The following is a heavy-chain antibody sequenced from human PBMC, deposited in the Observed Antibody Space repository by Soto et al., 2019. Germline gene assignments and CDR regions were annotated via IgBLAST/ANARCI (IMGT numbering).Heavy chain of an antibody. J-gene: IGHJ4*02. V-gene: IGHV1-18*01. CDR1: GYTFSSYH. CDR3: ARDLPPVDY. CDR2: ISAYNGNT. Sequence: QIQLVQSGAEVKKPGASVKVSCKASGYTFSSYHITWVRQAPGQGLEWMGWISAYNGNTNYAQNLQGRVTMTTDPSSSRAYMALRSLRSDDTAVYYCARDLPPVDYWGQGTLVTVSS.